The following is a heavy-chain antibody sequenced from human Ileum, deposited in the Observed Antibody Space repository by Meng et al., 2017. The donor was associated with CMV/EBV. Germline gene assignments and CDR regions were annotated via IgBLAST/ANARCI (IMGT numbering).Heavy chain of an antibody. CDR2: ISYDGSNK. CDR3: ARGQTGLYFDY. CDR1: GFTFSSYA. Sequence: GESLKISCAASGFTFSSYAMHWVRQAPGKGLEWVAVISYDGSNKYYADSVKGRFTISRDNSKNTLFVQINSLRVEDTAVYYCARGQTGLYFDYWGQGTLVTVSS. D-gene: IGHD3-9*01. J-gene: IGHJ4*02. V-gene: IGHV3-30*04.